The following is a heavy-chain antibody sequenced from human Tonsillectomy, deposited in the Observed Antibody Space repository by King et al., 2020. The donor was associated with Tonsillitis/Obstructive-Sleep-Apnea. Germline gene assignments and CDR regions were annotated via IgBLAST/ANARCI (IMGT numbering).Heavy chain of an antibody. CDR3: ATSSSTETDYYYYYMDV. J-gene: IGHJ6*03. V-gene: IGHV3-23*04. CDR2: ISGSGSST. Sequence: VQLVESGGGLVQPGGSLRLSCAASGFTFSNYAMNWVRQAPGKGLEWVSAISGSGSSTYYADSVKGRFTISRDNSKNTLYLQMNSLRAEDTAVYYCATSSSTETDYYYYYMDVWGKGTTVTVSS. D-gene: IGHD6-13*01. CDR1: GFTFSNYA.